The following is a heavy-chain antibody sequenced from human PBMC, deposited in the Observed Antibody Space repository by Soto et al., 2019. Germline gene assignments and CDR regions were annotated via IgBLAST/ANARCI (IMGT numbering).Heavy chain of an antibody. CDR3: ARTQPGYSSGWRERD. V-gene: IGHV1-18*01. CDR2: ISAYNGNT. CDR1: GYTFISYG. Sequence: ASVKVSCKASGYTFISYGISWVRQAPGQGLEWMGSISAYNGNTNYAQKLQGRVTMTTDKSTSTAYMELRSLRADDTAVYYCARTQPGYSSGWRERDWGQGTLVTVSS. J-gene: IGHJ4*02. D-gene: IGHD6-19*01.